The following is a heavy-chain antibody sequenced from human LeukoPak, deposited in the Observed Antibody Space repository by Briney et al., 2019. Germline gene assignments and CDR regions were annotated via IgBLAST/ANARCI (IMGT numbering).Heavy chain of an antibody. CDR3: ARDRSTGYPYYFEY. J-gene: IGHJ4*02. CDR2: MNPNSGST. V-gene: IGHV1-8*03. D-gene: IGHD5-12*01. CDR1: GYTFTSYD. Sequence: ASVKVSCKASGYTFTSYDINWVRQATGQGLEWMGWMNPNSGSTGYAQKFQGRVTITRNTSISTAYMELSGLRSEDTAVYYCARDRSTGYPYYFEYWRQGTLVTVSS.